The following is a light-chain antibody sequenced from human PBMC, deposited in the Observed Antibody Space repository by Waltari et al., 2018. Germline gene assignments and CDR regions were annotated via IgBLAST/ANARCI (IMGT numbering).Light chain of an antibody. CDR2: RSD. V-gene: IGLV1-44*01. CDR1: ASNIGGNL. Sequence: QSVLTQPPSASGTPGQRVTISCSGSASNIGGNLVNWYQQFPGKAPKLLIYRSDLRPSGVPDRFSGSKSGTSASLAISGLQSEDEADYFYASWDDSLNGHWVFGGGTKVTVL. J-gene: IGLJ3*02. CDR3: ASWDDSLNGHWV.